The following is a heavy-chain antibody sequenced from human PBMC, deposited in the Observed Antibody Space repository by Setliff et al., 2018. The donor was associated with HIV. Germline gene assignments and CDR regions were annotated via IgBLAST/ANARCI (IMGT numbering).Heavy chain of an antibody. D-gene: IGHD2-8*02. CDR2: ISYSGGST. Sequence: GGSLRLSCAASGFIFSRYSMSWVRQAPGKGLEWVSAISYSGGSTFYADSVKGRFTISRQNYKNTLYLQMNSLKAEDTAVYYCAKDLEYCTGPMCYSFNAFDIWGQGTMVTVSS. CDR1: GFIFSRYS. V-gene: IGHV3-23*01. J-gene: IGHJ3*02. CDR3: AKDLEYCTGPMCYSFNAFDI.